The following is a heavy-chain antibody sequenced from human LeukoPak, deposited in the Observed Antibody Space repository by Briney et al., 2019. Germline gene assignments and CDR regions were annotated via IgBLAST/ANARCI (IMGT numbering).Heavy chain of an antibody. CDR3: AKDFGSGSPYYFDY. D-gene: IGHD3-10*01. CDR1: GLTFSSYA. J-gene: IGHJ4*02. Sequence: PGGSLRLSCAASGLTFSSYAMSWVRQAPGKVLEWVSAISGSGGSTYYADSVKGRFTISRDNSKNTLYLQMNSLRAEDTAVYYCAKDFGSGSPYYFDYWGQGTLVTVSS. V-gene: IGHV3-23*01. CDR2: ISGSGGST.